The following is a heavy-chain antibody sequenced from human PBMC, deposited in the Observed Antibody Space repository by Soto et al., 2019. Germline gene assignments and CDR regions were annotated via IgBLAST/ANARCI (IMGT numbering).Heavy chain of an antibody. CDR1: GDSVSSNSAA. Sequence: PSPTLSLTGAISGDSVSSNSAAWNWIRQSPSRGLEWLGRTCYRSKWYYDYAVSVKSRIRINPDTSKNQFSLQLNSVAPEDTAVYYCARDRLPAGLIHYWGPAILVTVSS. J-gene: IGHJ4*02. CDR2: TCYRSKWYY. CDR3: ARDRLPAGLIHY. V-gene: IGHV6-1*01. D-gene: IGHD6-13*01.